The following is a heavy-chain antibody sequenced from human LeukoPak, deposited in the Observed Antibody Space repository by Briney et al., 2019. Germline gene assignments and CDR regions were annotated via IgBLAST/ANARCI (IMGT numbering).Heavy chain of an antibody. D-gene: IGHD2-15*01. Sequence: ASVKVSCKASGYTFTSYDINWVRQATGQGLEWMGWMNPNSGNTGYAQKFQGRVTITRNTSISTAYMELSRLRSDDTAVYYCARRSWGFLAIDYWGQGTLVTVSS. CDR3: ARRSWGFLAIDY. V-gene: IGHV1-8*03. CDR1: GYTFTSYD. J-gene: IGHJ4*02. CDR2: MNPNSGNT.